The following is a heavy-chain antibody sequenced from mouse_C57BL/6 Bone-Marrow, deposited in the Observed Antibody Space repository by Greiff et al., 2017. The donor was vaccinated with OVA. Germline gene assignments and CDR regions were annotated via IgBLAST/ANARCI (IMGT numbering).Heavy chain of an antibody. CDR1: GYTFTSYG. CDR2: IYPRSGNT. J-gene: IGHJ3*01. CDR3: ARYPIYYYGSSYVAWFAY. Sequence: VKLMESGAELARPGASVKLSCKASGYTFTSYGISWVKQRTGQGLEWIGEIYPRSGNTYYNEKFKGKATLTADKSSSTAYMELRSLTSEDSAVYFCARYPIYYYGSSYVAWFAYWGQGTRVTVSA. D-gene: IGHD1-1*01. V-gene: IGHV1-81*01.